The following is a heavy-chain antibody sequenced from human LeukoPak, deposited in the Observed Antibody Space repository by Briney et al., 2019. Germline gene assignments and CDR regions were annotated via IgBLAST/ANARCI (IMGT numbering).Heavy chain of an antibody. J-gene: IGHJ6*02. D-gene: IGHD2-2*01. CDR3: AKVGACSSTSCYPSYYYGMDV. CDR2: ISGSGGST. CDR1: GFTFSSYA. Sequence: GGSLRLSCAASGFTFSSYAMSRVRQAPGKGLEWVSAISGSGGSTYYADSVKGRFTISRDNSKNTLYLQMNSLRAEDTAVYYCAKVGACSSTSCYPSYYYGMDVWGQGTTVTVSS. V-gene: IGHV3-23*01.